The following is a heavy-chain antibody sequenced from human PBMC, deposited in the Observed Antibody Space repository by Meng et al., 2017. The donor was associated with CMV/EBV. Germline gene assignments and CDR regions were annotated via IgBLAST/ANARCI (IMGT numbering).Heavy chain of an antibody. Sequence: QLPLHASGPALVQPSPTLPLTCSFSGGSISICEYYWSWLPQPPGKGLEWISYIYYSGTPSYHPSRESRVIISVDTSKTQFSLNLSSVTAADTAVYYCARLSGSGTTSTGYHYAFDSWGQGTLVTVSS. V-gene: IGHV4-30-4*08. CDR3: ARLSGSGTTSTGYHYAFDS. D-gene: IGHD3-22*01. CDR2: IYYSGTP. J-gene: IGHJ4*02. CDR1: GGSISICEYY.